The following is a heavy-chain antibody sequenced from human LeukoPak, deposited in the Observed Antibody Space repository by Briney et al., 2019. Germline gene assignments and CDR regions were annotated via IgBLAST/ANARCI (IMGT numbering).Heavy chain of an antibody. CDR2: ISGSGGST. Sequence: GGSLRLSCAASGFTFDDYGMSWVRQAPGKGLEWVSAISGSGGSTYYADSVKGRFTISRDNSKNTVYLQMNSLRAEDTAVYYCAKHGLPLVVISAPLDYWGQGTLVTVAS. CDR3: AKHGLPLVVISAPLDY. V-gene: IGHV3-23*01. J-gene: IGHJ4*02. CDR1: GFTFDDYG. D-gene: IGHD2-15*01.